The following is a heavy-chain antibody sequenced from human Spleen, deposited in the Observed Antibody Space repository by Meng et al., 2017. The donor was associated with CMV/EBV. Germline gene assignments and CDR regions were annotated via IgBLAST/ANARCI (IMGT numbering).Heavy chain of an antibody. V-gene: IGHV3-33*06. CDR1: GFRFSVYE. CDR2: IWYDGSNK. Sequence: GESLKISCTASGFRFSVYEMNWVRQAPGKGLEWVAVIWYDGSNKYYADSVKGRFTISRDNSKNTLFLQMNSLRAEDTAVYYCAKDVPTMVVTGIDYWGQGTLVTVSS. CDR3: AKDVPTMVVTGIDY. J-gene: IGHJ4*02. D-gene: IGHD2-21*02.